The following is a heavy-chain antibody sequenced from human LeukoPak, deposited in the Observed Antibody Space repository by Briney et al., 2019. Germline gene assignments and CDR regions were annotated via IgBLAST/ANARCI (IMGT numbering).Heavy chain of an antibody. D-gene: IGHD3-3*01. CDR3: AREEGPDDLWSRADAFDI. Sequence: SETLSLTCTVSGGSISSYYWSWIRQPPGKGLEWIGYIYYSGTTNYNPSLKSRVTISVDTSKNQFSLKLSSVTAADTAVYYCAREEGPDDLWSRADAFDICGQGTMVTVSS. CDR1: GGSISSYY. V-gene: IGHV4-59*01. J-gene: IGHJ3*02. CDR2: IYYSGTT.